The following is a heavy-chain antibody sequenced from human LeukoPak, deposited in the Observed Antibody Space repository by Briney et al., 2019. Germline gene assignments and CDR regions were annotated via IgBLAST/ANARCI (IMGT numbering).Heavy chain of an antibody. Sequence: SETLSLTCTVSGGSISSYCWSWIRQSPGTGLQWIGHVCHTEISNSNPSIKGRVTISVDMSKNQFSLRLSSVTAADTAVYYCARDRDGYNYIDSWGQGTLVTVSS. J-gene: IGHJ4*02. CDR3: ARDRDGYNYIDS. CDR1: GGSISSYC. V-gene: IGHV4-59*01. CDR2: VCHTEIS. D-gene: IGHD5-24*01.